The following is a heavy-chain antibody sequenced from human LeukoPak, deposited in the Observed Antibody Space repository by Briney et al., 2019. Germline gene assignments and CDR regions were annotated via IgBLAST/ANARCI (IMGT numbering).Heavy chain of an antibody. V-gene: IGHV3-48*03. CDR3: ARDGGDYYNSSGYYPFDY. Sequence: GGSLRLSCAASGFTFSSYEMNWVRQAPGKGLEWVSYISSSGSTIYYADSVKGRFTISRDNAKNSLYLQMNSLRAEDTAVYYCARDGGDYYNSSGYYPFDYWGQGTLVTVSS. D-gene: IGHD3-22*01. J-gene: IGHJ4*02. CDR1: GFTFSSYE. CDR2: ISSSGSTI.